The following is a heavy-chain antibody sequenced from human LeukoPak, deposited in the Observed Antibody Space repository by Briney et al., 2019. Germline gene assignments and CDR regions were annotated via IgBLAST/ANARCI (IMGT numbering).Heavy chain of an antibody. J-gene: IGHJ4*02. V-gene: IGHV1-69*04. CDR3: ATRHYGDYLPFDY. Sequence: ASVKVSCKASGGTFSSYAISWVRQAPGQGLEWMGRIIPILGIANYAQKFQGRVTITADKSTSTAYMELSSLRSEDTAAYYCATRHYGDYLPFDYWGQGTLVTVSS. D-gene: IGHD4-17*01. CDR1: GGTFSSYA. CDR2: IIPILGIA.